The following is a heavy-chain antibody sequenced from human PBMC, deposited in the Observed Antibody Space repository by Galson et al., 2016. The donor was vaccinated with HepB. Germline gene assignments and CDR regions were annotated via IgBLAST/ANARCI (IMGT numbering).Heavy chain of an antibody. CDR1: GFTFSGYS. V-gene: IGHV3-21*01. Sequence: SLRLSCAASGFTFSGYSMNWVRQAPGKGLEWVSSISSSSRYIYYADSVKGRFTISRDNAKNSLYLQMNSLRVEDTAVYYCARGSQPPQWQLGGYFDYWGQGTLVTVSS. CDR2: ISSSSRYI. CDR3: ARGSQPPQWQLGGYFDY. J-gene: IGHJ4*02. D-gene: IGHD1-26*01.